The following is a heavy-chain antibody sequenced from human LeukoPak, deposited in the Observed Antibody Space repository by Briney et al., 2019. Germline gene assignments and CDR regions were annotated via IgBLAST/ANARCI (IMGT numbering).Heavy chain of an antibody. D-gene: IGHD2-2*01. CDR1: GYSISSGYY. V-gene: IGHV4-38-2*01. CDR2: IYHSGST. Sequence: SETLSLTCAVSGYSISSGYYWGWIWQPPGKGLEWIGSIYHSGSTYYNPSLKSRVTISVDTSKNQFSLKLSSVTAADTAVYYCARHAIDIVVVPAASNWFDPWGQGTLVTVSS. CDR3: ARHAIDIVVVPAASNWFDP. J-gene: IGHJ5*02.